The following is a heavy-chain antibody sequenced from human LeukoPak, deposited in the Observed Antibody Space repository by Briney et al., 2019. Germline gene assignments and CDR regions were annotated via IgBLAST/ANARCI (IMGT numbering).Heavy chain of an antibody. Sequence: GGSLRLSCAASGFTFSSFEMNWVRQAPGKGLEWVAFISYDGSNKYYADSVKGRFTISRDNSKNTLYLQMNSLRPEDTAVYYCAKSMTTEMDYWGQGTLVTVSS. D-gene: IGHD4-11*01. CDR2: ISYDGSNK. CDR1: GFTFSSFE. V-gene: IGHV3-30*18. J-gene: IGHJ4*02. CDR3: AKSMTTEMDY.